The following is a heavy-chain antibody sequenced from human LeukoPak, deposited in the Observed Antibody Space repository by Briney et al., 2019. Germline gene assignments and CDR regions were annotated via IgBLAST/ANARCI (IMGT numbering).Heavy chain of an antibody. Sequence: GASVKVSCKASGYTFTGYYMHWVRQAPGQGLEWMGWINPNSGDTNYAQKFQGRVTMTRDTSISTAYMELSRLRSDDTAVYYCARVGPSGYYYYMDVWGKGNTVTVSS. D-gene: IGHD3-10*01. CDR1: GYTFTGYY. CDR3: ARVGPSGYYYYMDV. V-gene: IGHV1-2*02. CDR2: INPNSGDT. J-gene: IGHJ6*03.